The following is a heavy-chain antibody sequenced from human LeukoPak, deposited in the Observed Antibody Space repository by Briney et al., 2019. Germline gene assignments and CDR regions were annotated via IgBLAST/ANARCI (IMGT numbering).Heavy chain of an antibody. Sequence: SGSTLVNPTETLTLTCTVSGFSLSNPRMGVSWIRQPPGKALEWLAHIFSSGEKSYSTSLESRLTISKDTSKSQVVLTMTNMDPVDTATYYCARIRTPYSGSYYLFDYWGQGTLVTVSS. CDR3: ARIRTPYSGSYYLFDY. D-gene: IGHD1-26*01. CDR2: IFSSGEK. J-gene: IGHJ4*02. V-gene: IGHV2-26*01. CDR1: GFSLSNPRMG.